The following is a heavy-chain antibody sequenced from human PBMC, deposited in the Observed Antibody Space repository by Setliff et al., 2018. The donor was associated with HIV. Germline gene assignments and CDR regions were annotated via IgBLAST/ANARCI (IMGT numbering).Heavy chain of an antibody. V-gene: IGHV1-69*13. J-gene: IGHJ4*02. D-gene: IGHD2-15*01. CDR1: GGTFSSYV. Sequence: SVKVSCKASGGTFSSYVISWVRQAPGQGLEWMGGIIPIFGTANYAQKFQGRVTITADESTSTAYMELSSLRSDDTAVYYCARGLPDCSGGNCYPYRFDYWGQGTLVTVSS. CDR3: ARGLPDCSGGNCYPYRFDY. CDR2: IIPIFGTA.